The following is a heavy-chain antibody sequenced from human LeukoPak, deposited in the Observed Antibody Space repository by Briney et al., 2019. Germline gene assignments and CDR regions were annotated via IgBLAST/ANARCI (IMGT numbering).Heavy chain of an antibody. J-gene: IGHJ3*02. CDR3: ARDRYYDILTGQESDAFDI. Sequence: GGSLRLSCAASGFTFSSNYMSWVRQAPGKGLEWVAVIWYDGSNKYYADSVKGRFTISRDNSKNTLYLQMNSLRAEDTAVYYCARDRYYDILTGQESDAFDIWGQGTMVTVSS. D-gene: IGHD3-9*01. CDR1: GFTFSSNY. CDR2: IWYDGSNK. V-gene: IGHV3-33*08.